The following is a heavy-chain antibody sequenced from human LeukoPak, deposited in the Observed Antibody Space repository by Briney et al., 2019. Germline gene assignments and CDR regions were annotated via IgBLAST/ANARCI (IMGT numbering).Heavy chain of an antibody. Sequence: ASVKVSCKAYVFTFSNSDINWVRQAPGQGLEWMGWISVYNGNRNYAQKLQGRVNMTTDTSTSTVYMELRRLRSDDTAVYYCARDYYHSSGYNELDYWGQGTLVTVSS. CDR1: VFTFSNSD. CDR3: ARDYYHSSGYNELDY. CDR2: ISVYNGNR. V-gene: IGHV1-18*01. D-gene: IGHD3-22*01. J-gene: IGHJ4*02.